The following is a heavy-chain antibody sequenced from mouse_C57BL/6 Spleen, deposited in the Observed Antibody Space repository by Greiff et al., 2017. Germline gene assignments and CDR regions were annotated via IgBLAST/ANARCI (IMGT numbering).Heavy chain of an antibody. CDR2: IYPGGGYT. CDR1: GYTFTNYW. Sequence: VQLQQSGAELVRPGTSVKMSCKASGYTFTNYWIGWAKQRPGHGLEWIGDIYPGGGYTNYNEKFKGKATLTADKSSSTAYMQFSSLTSEDSAIYYGARVDDYGFDYWGQGTSLTVSS. CDR3: ARVDDYGFDY. D-gene: IGHD2-4*01. J-gene: IGHJ2*02. V-gene: IGHV1-63*01.